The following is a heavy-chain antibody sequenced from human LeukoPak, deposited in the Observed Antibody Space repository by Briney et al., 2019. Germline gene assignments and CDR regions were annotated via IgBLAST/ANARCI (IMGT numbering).Heavy chain of an antibody. J-gene: IGHJ6*02. CDR3: ARDATVTAWYYYGMDV. CDR2: ISSSSSTI. V-gene: IGHV3-48*01. D-gene: IGHD4-17*01. Sequence: GGSLRLSCAASGFTFSSYSMNWVRQAPGKGLEWVSYISSSSSTIYYADSVKGRFTISRDNAKNSLYLQMNSLRAEGTAVYYCARDATVTAWYYYGMDVWGQGTTVTVSS. CDR1: GFTFSSYS.